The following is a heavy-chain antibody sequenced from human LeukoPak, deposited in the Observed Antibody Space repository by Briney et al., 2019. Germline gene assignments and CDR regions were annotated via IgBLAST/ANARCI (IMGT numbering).Heavy chain of an antibody. D-gene: IGHD3-22*01. CDR2: ISSSSSTI. J-gene: IGHJ4*02. V-gene: IGHV3-48*01. CDR3: ARDRGQGHYYDSSGYYSNY. Sequence: GGSLRLSCAASGFTFSSYSMNWVRQAPGKGLEWVSYISSSSSTIYYADSVKGRFTISRDNAKNSLYLQMNSLRAEDTAVYYCARDRGQGHYYDSSGYYSNYWGQGTLVTVSS. CDR1: GFTFSSYS.